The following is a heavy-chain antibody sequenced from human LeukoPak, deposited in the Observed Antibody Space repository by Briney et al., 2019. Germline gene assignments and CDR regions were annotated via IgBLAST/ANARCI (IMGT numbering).Heavy chain of an antibody. CDR3: ARPIAAANEARPSYGMDV. CDR1: GGSISSGDYY. D-gene: IGHD6-13*01. J-gene: IGHJ6*02. Sequence: PSETLSLTCTVSGGSISSGDYYWSWIRQPPGKGLEWIGEINHSGSTNYNPSLKSRVTISVDTSKNQFSLKLSSVTAADTAVYYCARPIAAANEARPSYGMDVWGQGTTVTVSS. CDR2: INHSGST. V-gene: IGHV4-39*07.